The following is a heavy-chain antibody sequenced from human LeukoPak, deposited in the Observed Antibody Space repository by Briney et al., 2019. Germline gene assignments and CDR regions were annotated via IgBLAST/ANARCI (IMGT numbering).Heavy chain of an antibody. V-gene: IGHV4-39*07. D-gene: IGHD2-2*01. CDR3: AREGARGVPAALNPFDY. J-gene: IGHJ4*02. CDR2: IYYSGST. Sequence: PETLSLTCTVSGGSISSSSYYWGWIRQPPGKGLEWIGSIYYSGSTYYNPSLKSRVTISVDTSKNQFSLKLSSVTAADTAVYYCAREGARGVPAALNPFDYWGQGTLVTVSS. CDR1: GGSISSSSYY.